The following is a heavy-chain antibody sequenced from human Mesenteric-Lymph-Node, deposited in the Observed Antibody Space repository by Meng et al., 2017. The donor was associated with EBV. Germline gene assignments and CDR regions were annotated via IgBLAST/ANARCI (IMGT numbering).Heavy chain of an antibody. Sequence: QVQVEAWGAGLVKPSEALSHACGVYGGSFGGYYWSWIRQHRGKGLEWIGEINHSGSTNYNPSLKSRVTISVDTYKNQFALKLSSVTDADTAVYYCARGGGYSYGQPQDLWGQGTLVTVSS. V-gene: IGHV4-34*01. CDR1: GGSFGGYY. D-gene: IGHD5-18*01. J-gene: IGHJ4*02. CDR3: ARGGGYSYGQPQDL. CDR2: INHSGST.